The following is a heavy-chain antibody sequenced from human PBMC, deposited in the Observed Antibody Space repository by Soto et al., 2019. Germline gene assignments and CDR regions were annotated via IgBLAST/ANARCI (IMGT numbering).Heavy chain of an antibody. D-gene: IGHD6-6*01. Sequence: SGPTLVNPTQTLTLTCTLSGISLSTSGVGLGWIRQTPGKALEWLALIYWNDDKHYNPSLRTRLTITKDTSKNQAVLTMTNMDPVDTATYYCARGLATLPVFAFDIWDQGTAVTVSS. V-gene: IGHV2-5*01. CDR3: ARGLATLPVFAFDI. J-gene: IGHJ3*02. CDR2: IYWNDDK. CDR1: GISLSTSGVG.